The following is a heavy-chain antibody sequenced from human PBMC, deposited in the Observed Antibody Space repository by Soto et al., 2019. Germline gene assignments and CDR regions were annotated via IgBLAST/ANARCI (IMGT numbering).Heavy chain of an antibody. CDR3: ARDVPFYDFWSGYLSGYGMDG. CDR2: INAGNGNT. D-gene: IGHD3-3*01. Sequence: GASVKVSCKASGYTFTSYAMHWVRQAPGQRLEWMGWINAGNGNTKYSQKFQGRVTITRDTSASTAYMELSSLRSEDTAVYYCARDVPFYDFWSGYLSGYGMDGWGQGTTVTVSS. V-gene: IGHV1-3*01. J-gene: IGHJ6*02. CDR1: GYTFTSYA.